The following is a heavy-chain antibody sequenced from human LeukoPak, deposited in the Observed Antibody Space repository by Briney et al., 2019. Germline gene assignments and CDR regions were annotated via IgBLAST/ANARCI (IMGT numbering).Heavy chain of an antibody. J-gene: IGHJ4*02. CDR2: IYTSGST. V-gene: IGHV4-61*02. CDR1: GGSISSGSYY. CDR3: ARFPY. Sequence: PSETLSLTCTVSGGSISSGSYYWSWIRQPAGRGLEWIGRIYTSGSTNYNPSLKSRVTISVDTSKNQFSLKLSSVTAADTAVYYCARFPYWSQGTLVTVSS.